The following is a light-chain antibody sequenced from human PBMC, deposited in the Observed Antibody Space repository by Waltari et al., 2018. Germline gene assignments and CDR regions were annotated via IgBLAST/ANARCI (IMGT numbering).Light chain of an antibody. J-gene: IGKJ3*01. Sequence: EIVMTQSPLSLPVTPGEPASISCRSSQSLLDSNGDTYLDWYLQKPGQSPQLLIYMVSIRASGVTDRCSGSGSGTDFTLRISRVEADDVGLYYCMQAQQTPTFGPGTKVDIK. V-gene: IGKV2-28*01. CDR3: MQAQQTPT. CDR1: QSLLDSNGDTY. CDR2: MVS.